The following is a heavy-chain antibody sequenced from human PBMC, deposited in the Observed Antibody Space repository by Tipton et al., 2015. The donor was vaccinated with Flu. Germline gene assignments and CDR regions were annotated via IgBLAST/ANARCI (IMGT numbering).Heavy chain of an antibody. CDR2: IHPSDSDT. D-gene: IGHD4-17*01. CDR3: ARPKYGDYVDDGFKT. V-gene: IGHV5-51*03. J-gene: IGHJ3*02. Sequence: VQLVQSGVEVKKPGESLKILCKGFGYSFTNYWIGWVCQMPGKGLEWMGMIHPSDSDTRYSPSFQGQVTISADKSISTVYLQWSSLKASDTAMYFCARPKYGDYVDDGFKTWGQGTKVTVSS. CDR1: GYSFTNYW.